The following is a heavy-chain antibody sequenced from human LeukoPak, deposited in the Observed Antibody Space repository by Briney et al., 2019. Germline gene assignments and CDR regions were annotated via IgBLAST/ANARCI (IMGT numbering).Heavy chain of an antibody. V-gene: IGHV3-48*01. CDR1: GFTFSSYS. D-gene: IGHD4-17*01. J-gene: IGHJ4*02. Sequence: GGSLRLSCAASGFTFSSYSMNWVRQAPGKGLERGSYISGSSSTIYYADSVKGGFTISRDNAKNSLYLQMNSLRAEDTAVYYCARQRAGFTVATSDYWGQGTLVTVSS. CDR3: ARQRAGFTVATSDY. CDR2: ISGSSSTI.